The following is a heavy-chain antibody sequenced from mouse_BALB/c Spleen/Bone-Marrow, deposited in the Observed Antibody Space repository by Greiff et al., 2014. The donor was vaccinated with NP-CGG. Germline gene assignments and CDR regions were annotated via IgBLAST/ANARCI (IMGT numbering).Heavy chain of an antibody. CDR3: ESRGEYFDV. V-gene: IGHV1-31*01. Sequence: VQLQQPGPELVKPGASVKISCKASGYSFTGYYMHWVKQSHGNSLDWIGYIYPYNGVSSYNQKFKGKATLTVDKSSSTAYMELRGLTSDDSAVYYCESRGEYFDVWGAGTTVTVSS. J-gene: IGHJ1*01. CDR1: GYSFTGYY. CDR2: IYPYNGVS.